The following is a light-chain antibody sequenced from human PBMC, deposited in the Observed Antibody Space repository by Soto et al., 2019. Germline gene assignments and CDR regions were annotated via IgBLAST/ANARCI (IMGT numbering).Light chain of an antibody. Sequence: SVLTQPPSVSGAPGQRVTISCTGSSSNIGAGYDVHWYHQLPGTAPKLLIYGNSNRPSGVPDRFSGSKSGTSASLAITGLQAEDEADHYCQSYDSSLSGAVFGGGTQLTVL. CDR2: GNS. V-gene: IGLV1-40*01. CDR1: SSNIGAGYD. CDR3: QSYDSSLSGAV. J-gene: IGLJ7*01.